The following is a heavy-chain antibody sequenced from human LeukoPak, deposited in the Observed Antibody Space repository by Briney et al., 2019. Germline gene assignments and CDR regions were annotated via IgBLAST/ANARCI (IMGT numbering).Heavy chain of an antibody. J-gene: IGHJ4*02. CDR1: GYAFXRYD. CDR2: MHPNSGNT. V-gene: IGHV1-8*01. D-gene: IGHD1-7*01. Sequence: VSCXXXGYAFXRYDINWVRPSTGEGVEWMGWMHPNSGNTRYAQHFQGRLTMTRNTSISTAYMELSSLRSEDTAVYYCARGHQTGTTFDYWGQGTLVTVSS. CDR3: ARGHQTGTTFDY.